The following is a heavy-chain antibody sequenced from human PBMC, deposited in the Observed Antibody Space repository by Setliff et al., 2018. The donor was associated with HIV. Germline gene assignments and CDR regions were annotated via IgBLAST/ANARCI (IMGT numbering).Heavy chain of an antibody. V-gene: IGHV3-9*01. CDR3: AKDYGDGHNWGAFDI. D-gene: IGHD1-1*01. J-gene: IGHJ3*02. CDR2: INWNSGTI. Sequence: GGSLRLSCAASGFTFDDYAMHWGRQAPGKGLEWVSGINWNSGTIAYADFVEGRFTISRDNTKNFVFLEMTNLRPEDTALYFCAKDYGDGHNWGAFDISGQGTMVTVSS. CDR1: GFTFDDYA.